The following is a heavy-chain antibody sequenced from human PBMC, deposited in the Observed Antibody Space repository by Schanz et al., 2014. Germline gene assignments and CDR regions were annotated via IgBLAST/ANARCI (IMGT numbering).Heavy chain of an antibody. J-gene: IGHJ4*02. V-gene: IGHV1-18*04. CDR2: IIPVLAIA. CDR3: ARDQSPYTNSSDVRYFDY. Sequence: QEQLVQSGAEVRKPGASVKVSCKASGYTFSDSYVHWVRQAPGQGLEWMGWIIPVLAIADYAQKLQGRVTMTTDTSTSTAYMELRSLRSDDTAVYYCARDQSPYTNSSDVRYFDYWGQGTLVTVSS. D-gene: IGHD6-6*01. CDR1: GYTFSDSY.